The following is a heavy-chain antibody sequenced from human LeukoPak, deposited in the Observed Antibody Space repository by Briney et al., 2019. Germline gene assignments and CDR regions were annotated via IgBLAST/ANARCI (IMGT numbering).Heavy chain of an antibody. J-gene: IGHJ6*02. D-gene: IGHD3-10*01. V-gene: IGHV3-30*18. CDR1: GFTFSSYG. CDR2: ISYDGSNK. CDR3: AKDAGNYYGRTPDLYYYGMDV. Sequence: PGGSLRLSCAASGFTFSSYGMHWVRQAPGKGLEWVAAISYDGSNKYYADSVKGRFTVSRESSKNTLYLQMNSLRAEDTAVYYCAKDAGNYYGRTPDLYYYGMDVWGQGTTVTVSS.